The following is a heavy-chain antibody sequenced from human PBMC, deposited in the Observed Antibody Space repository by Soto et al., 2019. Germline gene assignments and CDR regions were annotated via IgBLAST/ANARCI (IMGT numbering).Heavy chain of an antibody. D-gene: IGHD3-22*01. CDR1: GGSISSSSYY. CDR3: ARQPYDSSGYYYFYYYGMDV. Sequence: SETLSLTCTVSGGSISSSSYYWGWIRQPPGKGLEWIGSIYYSGSTYYNPSLKSRVTISADTSKNQFSLKLSSVTAADTAVYYCARQPYDSSGYYYFYYYGMDVWGQGTTVTVSS. V-gene: IGHV4-39*01. CDR2: IYYSGST. J-gene: IGHJ6*02.